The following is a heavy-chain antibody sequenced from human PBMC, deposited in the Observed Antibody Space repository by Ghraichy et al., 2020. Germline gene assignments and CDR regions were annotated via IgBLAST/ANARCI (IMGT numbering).Heavy chain of an antibody. Sequence: SQTLSLTCAVYGGSFSGYYWSWIRQPPGKGLEWIGEINHSGSTNYNPSLKSRVTISVDTSKNQFSLKLSSVTAADTAVYYCARGRGRGYSSHRDFQHWGQGTLVTVSS. CDR3: ARGRGRGYSSHRDFQH. D-gene: IGHD6-13*01. CDR1: GGSFSGYY. CDR2: INHSGST. V-gene: IGHV4-34*01. J-gene: IGHJ1*01.